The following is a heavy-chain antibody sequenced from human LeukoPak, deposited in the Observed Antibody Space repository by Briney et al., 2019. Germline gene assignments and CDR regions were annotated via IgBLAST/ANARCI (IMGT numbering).Heavy chain of an antibody. CDR2: ISGSGGST. CDR3: AKVGASFYYGMDV. D-gene: IGHD1-1*01. CDR1: GFTFSSYA. V-gene: IGHV3-23*01. Sequence: GGSLRLSCAASGFTFSSYAMSWVRQAPGKGLEWASAISGSGGSTYYADSVKGRFTISRDNSKNTLYLQMNSLRAEDTAVYYCAKVGASFYYGMDVWGQGTTVTVSS. J-gene: IGHJ6*02.